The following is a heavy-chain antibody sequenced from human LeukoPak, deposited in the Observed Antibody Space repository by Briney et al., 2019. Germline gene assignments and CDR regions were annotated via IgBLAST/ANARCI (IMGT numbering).Heavy chain of an antibody. D-gene: IGHD4-23*01. CDR2: INPSGGST. V-gene: IGHV1-46*01. CDR3: AKDPTVVTTRVYYFDY. Sequence: ASVKVSCKASGYTFTSYYMHWVRQAPGQGLEWMGIINPSGGSTSYAQKFQGRVTMTRDMSTGTVYMELSSLRAEDTAVYYCAKDPTVVTTRVYYFDYWGQGTLVTVSS. J-gene: IGHJ4*02. CDR1: GYTFTSYY.